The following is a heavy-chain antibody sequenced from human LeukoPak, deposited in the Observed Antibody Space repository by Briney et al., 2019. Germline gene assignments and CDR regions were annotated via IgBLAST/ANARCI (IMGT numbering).Heavy chain of an antibody. CDR2: ISSSSSYI. Sequence: GGSLRLSCEASGFSLSSYSMNCVRQAPGKGLEWVSSISSSSSYIYYADSVKGRFTISRDNAKNSLYLQMNSLRAEDTAVYYCARDAAAMARRIDYWGQGTLVTVSS. CDR3: ARDAAAMARRIDY. CDR1: GFSLSSYS. J-gene: IGHJ4*02. V-gene: IGHV3-21*01. D-gene: IGHD2-2*01.